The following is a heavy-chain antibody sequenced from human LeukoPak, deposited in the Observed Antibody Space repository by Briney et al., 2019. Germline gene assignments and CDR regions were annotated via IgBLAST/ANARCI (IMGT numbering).Heavy chain of an antibody. D-gene: IGHD3-9*01. CDR1: GSSISSGEYY. Sequence: SETLSLTCTVSGSSISSGEYYWSWIRQHPGKGLEWIGYIYYSGTTDYNPSLKSRVTISIDTSRKQFSLKLTSVTAADTALYYCARGVVLTGYPLDFWGRGTLVTVSS. J-gene: IGHJ4*02. CDR2: IYYSGTT. CDR3: ARGVVLTGYPLDF. V-gene: IGHV4-61*08.